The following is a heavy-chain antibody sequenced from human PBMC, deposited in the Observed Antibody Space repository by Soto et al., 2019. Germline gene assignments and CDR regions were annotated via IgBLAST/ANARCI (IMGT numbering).Heavy chain of an antibody. CDR1: GYTFTSYY. J-gene: IGHJ5*02. Sequence: EASVKVSCKASGYTFTSYYMHWVRQAPGQGLEWMGIINPSGGSTSYAQKFQGRVTITRDTSASTAYMELSSLRSEDTAVYYCAGGFPLWFDPWGQGTLVTVSP. CDR3: AGGFPLWFDP. D-gene: IGHD3-16*02. CDR2: INPSGGST. V-gene: IGHV1-46*01.